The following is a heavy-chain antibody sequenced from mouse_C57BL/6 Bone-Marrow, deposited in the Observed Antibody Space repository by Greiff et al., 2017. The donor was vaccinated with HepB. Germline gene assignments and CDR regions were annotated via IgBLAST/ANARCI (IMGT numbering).Heavy chain of an antibody. Sequence: QVHVKQSDAELVKPGASVKISCKVSGYTFTDHTIHWMKQRPEQGLVWIVYIYPRDGSTKYNEKFKGKATLTAAKSASTAYMQLNSLTSEDSAVYFCARSEYRNFLAWFAYWGQGTLVTVSA. CDR3: ARSEYRNFLAWFAY. CDR2: IYPRDGST. CDR1: GYTFTDHT. D-gene: IGHD2-5*01. J-gene: IGHJ3*01. V-gene: IGHV1-78*01.